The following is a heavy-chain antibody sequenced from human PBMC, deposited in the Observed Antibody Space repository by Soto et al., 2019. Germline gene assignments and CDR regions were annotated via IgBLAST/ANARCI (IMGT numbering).Heavy chain of an antibody. CDR2: IIPIFGTA. Sequence: SVKVSCKASGGTFSSYAISWVRQAPGQGLEWMGGIIPIFGTANYAQKFQGRVTITADESTSTAYMELSSLRSEDTAVYYCASCIAARPGWFDPWGQGTLVTVSS. D-gene: IGHD6-6*01. CDR3: ASCIAARPGWFDP. J-gene: IGHJ5*02. V-gene: IGHV1-69*13. CDR1: GGTFSSYA.